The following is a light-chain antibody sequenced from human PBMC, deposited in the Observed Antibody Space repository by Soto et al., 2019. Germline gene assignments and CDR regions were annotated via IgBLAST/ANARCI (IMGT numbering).Light chain of an antibody. J-gene: IGKJ1*01. CDR1: QSVTTQ. Sequence: IVLTQSPGTLSLSPGETATLSCRASQSVTTQLAWYQQKRGRAPRLIIHGASRRATGIPDRISGSGSGTDFTLTISRLEPEDFAVYYCQQYGSSVWTFGQGTKVDIK. V-gene: IGKV3-20*01. CDR2: GAS. CDR3: QQYGSSVWT.